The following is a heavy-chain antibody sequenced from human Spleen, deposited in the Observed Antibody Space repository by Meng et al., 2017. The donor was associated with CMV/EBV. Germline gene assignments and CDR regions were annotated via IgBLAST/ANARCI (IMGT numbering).Heavy chain of an antibody. V-gene: IGHV3-7*01. J-gene: IGHJ3*02. CDR3: ARDLDYGGNRAMGVFDI. Sequence: GGSLRLSCAASGFTFSNYWMSWVRQAPGKGLEWVANINQEGSEKYYVDSVKGRFTISRDSAKNSLCLQMNSLRAEDTAAYYCARDLDYGGNRAMGVFDIWGQGTMVTVSS. CDR2: INQEGSEK. D-gene: IGHD4-23*01. CDR1: GFTFSNYW.